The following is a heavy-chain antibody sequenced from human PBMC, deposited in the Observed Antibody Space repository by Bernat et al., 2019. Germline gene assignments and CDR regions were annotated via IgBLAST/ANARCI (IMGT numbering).Heavy chain of an antibody. V-gene: IGHV1-8*01. J-gene: IGHJ6*02. D-gene: IGHD3-10*01. CDR1: GYTFTSYD. Sequence: QVQLVQSGAEVKKPGASVKVSCKASGYTFTSYDINWVRQATGQGLEWMGWMNPNSGNTGYAQKFQGRVTMTRNTSISTAYMELSSLRSEDTAVYYCAREGSGSYYYYYYGMDVWGQGTTVTVSS. CDR3: AREGSGSYYYYYYGMDV. CDR2: MNPNSGNT.